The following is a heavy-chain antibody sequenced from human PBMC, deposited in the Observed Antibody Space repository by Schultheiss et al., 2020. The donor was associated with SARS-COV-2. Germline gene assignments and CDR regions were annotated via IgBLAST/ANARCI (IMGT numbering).Heavy chain of an antibody. J-gene: IGHJ4*02. V-gene: IGHV3-49*03. CDR3: TTAGYDLYYFDY. Sequence: GGSLRLSCAASGFTFSDYYMSWIRQAPGKGLEWVGFIRSKPYGGTTEYVASVKGRFTISRDDSKSIAYLQMNSLKTEDTAVYYCTTAGYDLYYFDYWGQGTLVTVSS. CDR2: IRSKPYGGTT. D-gene: IGHD5-12*01. CDR1: GFTFSDYY.